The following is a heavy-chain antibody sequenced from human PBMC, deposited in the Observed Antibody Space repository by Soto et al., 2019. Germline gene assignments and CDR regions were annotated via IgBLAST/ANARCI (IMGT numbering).Heavy chain of an antibody. CDR3: ARDRYSSSYYYYGMDV. Sequence: SQTLSLTCAISGDSVSSNSAAWNWIRQSPSRGLEWLGRKYYRSKWYNDYAVSVKRRITINPDTSKNQFSLQLNSGTPEDTAVYYCARDRYSSSYYYYGMDVWGQGTTVTVSS. V-gene: IGHV6-1*01. J-gene: IGHJ6*02. CDR1: GDSVSSNSAA. CDR2: KYYRSKWYN. D-gene: IGHD6-6*01.